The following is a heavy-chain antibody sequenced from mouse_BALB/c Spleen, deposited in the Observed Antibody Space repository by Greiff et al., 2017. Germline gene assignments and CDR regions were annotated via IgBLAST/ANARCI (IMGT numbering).Heavy chain of an antibody. J-gene: IGHJ4*01. CDR2: INPYNGAT. Sequence: EVQLHQSGPELVKPGASVKISCKASGYSFTGYYMHWVKQSHVKSLEWIGRINPYNGATSYNQNFKDKASLTVDKSSSTAYMELHSLTSEDSAVYYCARGGDPMDYWGQGTSVTVSS. CDR1: GYSFTGYY. D-gene: IGHD2-13*01. CDR3: ARGGDPMDY. V-gene: IGHV1-26*01.